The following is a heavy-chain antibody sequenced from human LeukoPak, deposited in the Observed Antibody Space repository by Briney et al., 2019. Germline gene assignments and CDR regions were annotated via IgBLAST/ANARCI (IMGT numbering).Heavy chain of an antibody. CDR2: IIPIFGTA. J-gene: IGHJ4*02. D-gene: IGHD2-15*01. Sequence: SVNVSCKASGGTFSSYSISWVRQAPGQGLEWMGGIIPIFGTANYAQKFQGRVTITADESTSTAYMELSSLRSEDTAVYYCAREGFYCSGGSCYDYWGQGTLVTVSS. V-gene: IGHV1-69*13. CDR3: AREGFYCSGGSCYDY. CDR1: GGTFSSYS.